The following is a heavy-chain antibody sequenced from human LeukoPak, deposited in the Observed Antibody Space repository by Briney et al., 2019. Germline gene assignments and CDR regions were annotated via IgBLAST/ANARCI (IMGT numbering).Heavy chain of an antibody. CDR2: ISYDGSNK. CDR3: AKDQLSRGIQLWPRPFDY. J-gene: IGHJ4*02. V-gene: IGHV3-30*18. Sequence: GRSLRVSCAASGFTFSSYGMHWVRQAPGKGLEWVAVISYDGSNKYYADSVRGRFTISRDTSKNTLFLQMNSLRAEDTAVYYCAKDQLSRGIQLWPRPFDYWGQGTLVTVSS. D-gene: IGHD5-18*01. CDR1: GFTFSSYG.